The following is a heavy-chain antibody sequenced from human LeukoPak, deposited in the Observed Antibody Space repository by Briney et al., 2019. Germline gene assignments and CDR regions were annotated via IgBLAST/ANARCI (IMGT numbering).Heavy chain of an antibody. Sequence: GASVKVSCKASGYTFTGYYMHWVRQAPGQGLEWMGWINPNSGGTNYAQKFQGRVTMTRDTSISTAYMELSRLRSDDTAVYYCARGGTMIVVVPNDAFDIWGQGTMVTVSS. D-gene: IGHD3-22*01. CDR2: INPNSGGT. CDR3: ARGGTMIVVVPNDAFDI. CDR1: GYTFTGYY. V-gene: IGHV1-2*02. J-gene: IGHJ3*02.